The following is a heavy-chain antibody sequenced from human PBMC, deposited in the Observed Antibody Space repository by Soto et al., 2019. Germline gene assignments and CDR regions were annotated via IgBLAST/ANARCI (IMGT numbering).Heavy chain of an antibody. CDR1: GGSISGINW. J-gene: IGHJ6*02. CDR2: VYHSGTT. V-gene: IGHV4-4*02. D-gene: IGHD3-10*01. CDR3: ARFGGGMDV. Sequence: QVQLQESGPGLVKPSGTLSLTCAVSGGSISGINWWSWVRQPPGKGLEWIGEVYHSGTTNYNPSLKCRITXXVDTSKNQFSLKLSSVTAADTAVYYCARFGGGMDVWGQGTTVTVSS.